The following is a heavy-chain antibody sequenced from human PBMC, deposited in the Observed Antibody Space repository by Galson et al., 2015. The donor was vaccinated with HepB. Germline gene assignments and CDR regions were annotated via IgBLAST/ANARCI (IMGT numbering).Heavy chain of an antibody. CDR3: VKGRDVGGNLGAYDI. J-gene: IGHJ3*02. CDR2: TSSDGGTT. CDR1: GFTFRTYT. Sequence: SLRLSCAASGFTFRTYTISWLRQAPGKGLQHVSLTSSDGGTTDYADSVKGRFTISRDNSKNIVFLQMRSLRPDDSAVYYCVKGRDVGGNLGAYDIWGQGTVVSVSS. V-gene: IGHV3-64D*08. D-gene: IGHD4-23*01.